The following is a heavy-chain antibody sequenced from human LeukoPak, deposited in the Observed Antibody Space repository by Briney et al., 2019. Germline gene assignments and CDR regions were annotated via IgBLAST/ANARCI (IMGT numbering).Heavy chain of an antibody. D-gene: IGHD6-13*01. CDR3: ARIGPGRDSSSWYRRVDYMDV. CDR2: IKKDGSEK. V-gene: IGHV3-7*01. CDR1: GFTFSIYW. Sequence: GVSLRLSCAASGFTFSIYWMSWVRQAPGKGLEWVANIKKDGSEKYYVDSVKGRFTISRDNAKNSLYLQMNSLRAEYTAVYYCARIGPGRDSSSWYRRVDYMDVWGKGTTVTVSS. J-gene: IGHJ6*03.